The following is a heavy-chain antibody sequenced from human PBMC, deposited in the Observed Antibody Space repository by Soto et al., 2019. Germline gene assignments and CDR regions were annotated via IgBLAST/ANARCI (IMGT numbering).Heavy chain of an antibody. CDR1: GYNFTSLY. V-gene: IGHV1-2*04. D-gene: IGHD3-16*01. J-gene: IGHJ6*02. Sequence: ASVKVSCKASGYNFTSLYAHWVRQAPGQGLEWMGWINPNSGGTNYAQKFQGWVTMTRDTSISTAYMELSRLRSDDTAVYYCARDLYDLGAPDYYYGMDVWGLGTTVTVSS. CDR2: INPNSGGT. CDR3: ARDLYDLGAPDYYYGMDV.